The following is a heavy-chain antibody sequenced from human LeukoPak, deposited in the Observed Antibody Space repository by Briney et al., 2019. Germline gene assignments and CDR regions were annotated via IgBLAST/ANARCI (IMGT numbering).Heavy chain of an antibody. J-gene: IGHJ3*02. CDR2: IYYSGYT. Sequence: SETLSLTCTVSGGSISSDYWSWIRQPPGKGLEGIGYIYYSGYTNYNPSLKSRVTISVDTSKNHFSLKLTSGTAADTAVYYCARGGSLGVVGAFDIWGQGTMVTVSS. D-gene: IGHD2-15*01. V-gene: IGHV4-59*08. CDR1: GGSISSDY. CDR3: ARGGSLGVVGAFDI.